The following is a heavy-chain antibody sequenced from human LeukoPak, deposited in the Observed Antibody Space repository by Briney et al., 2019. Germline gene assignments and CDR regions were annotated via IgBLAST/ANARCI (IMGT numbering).Heavy chain of an antibody. D-gene: IGHD6-6*01. V-gene: IGHV3-23*01. Sequence: GGSLRLSCAASGFTFTSYAMSWVRQAPGKGLEWVSAISGTGGTTYYADSVKGRFTISRDNSKNTLYLQMNSLRAEDTAVYYCAKDGMYSSSSSYYFDYWGQGTLVTVSS. CDR1: GFTFTSYA. CDR3: AKDGMYSSSSSYYFDY. J-gene: IGHJ4*02. CDR2: ISGTGGTT.